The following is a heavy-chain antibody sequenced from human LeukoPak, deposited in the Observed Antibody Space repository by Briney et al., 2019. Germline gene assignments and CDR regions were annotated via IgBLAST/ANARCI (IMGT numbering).Heavy chain of an antibody. CDR2: IYYSGST. CDR1: GGSISSYY. V-gene: IGHV4-59*01. CDR3: ARESDYGDYHMDV. J-gene: IGHJ6*02. Sequence: SETLSLTCTVSGGSISSYYWSWIRQPPGKGLEWIGYIYYSGSTNYNPSLKSRVTISVDTSKNQFSLKLSPVTAADTAVYYCARESDYGDYHMDVWGQGTTVTVSS. D-gene: IGHD4-17*01.